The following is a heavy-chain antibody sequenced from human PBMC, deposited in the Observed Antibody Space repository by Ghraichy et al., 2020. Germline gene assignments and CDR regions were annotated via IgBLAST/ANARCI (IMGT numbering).Heavy chain of an antibody. CDR2: MNPNSGNT. CDR1: GYTFTSYD. J-gene: IGHJ5*02. Sequence: ASVKVSCKASGYTFTSYDINWVRQATGQGLEWMGWMNPNSGNTGYAQKFQGRVTMTRNTSISTAYMELSSLRSEDTAVYYCARRGEYQLLRWVRSDNWFDPWGQGTLVTVSS. V-gene: IGHV1-8*01. D-gene: IGHD2-2*01. CDR3: ARRGEYQLLRWVRSDNWFDP.